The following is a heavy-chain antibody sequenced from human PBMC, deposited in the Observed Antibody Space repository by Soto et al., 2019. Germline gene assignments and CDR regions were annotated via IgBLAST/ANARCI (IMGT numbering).Heavy chain of an antibody. CDR2: IKSKTDGGTT. CDR1: GFTFSNAW. D-gene: IGHD2-2*01. J-gene: IGHJ4*02. Sequence: PGGSLRLSCAASGFTFSNAWMSWVRQAPGKGLEWVGRIKSKTDGGTTDYAAPVKGRFTISREDSKNTLYLHMNSLKTEDTAVYYCTTANHLLTHLAGYDYWGQGTLVTVSS. CDR3: TTANHLLTHLAGYDY. V-gene: IGHV3-15*01.